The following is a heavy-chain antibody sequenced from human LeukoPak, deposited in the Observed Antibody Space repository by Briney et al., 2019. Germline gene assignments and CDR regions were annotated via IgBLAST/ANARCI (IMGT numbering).Heavy chain of an antibody. CDR2: ISYSGST. CDR3: ARLDYFYGSGNSL. J-gene: IGHJ4*02. V-gene: IGHV4-39*07. CDR1: GGSISSSSFY. Sequence: SETLSLTCTVSGGSISSSSFYWVWIRQPPGKGLEWIGSISYSGSTFYNPSLTSRVTISVDTSKNQFSLKLSSVTAADTAVYYCARLDYFYGSGNSLWGRGTLVTVSS. D-gene: IGHD3-10*01.